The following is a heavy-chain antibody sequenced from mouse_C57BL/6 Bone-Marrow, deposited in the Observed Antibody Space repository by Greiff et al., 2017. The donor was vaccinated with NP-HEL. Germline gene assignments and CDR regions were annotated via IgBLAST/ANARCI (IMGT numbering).Heavy chain of an antibody. CDR2: INYDGSST. CDR3: ARDRAYYFDY. J-gene: IGHJ2*01. D-gene: IGHD3-3*01. CDR1: GFTFSDYY. V-gene: IGHV5-16*01. Sequence: EVKVVESEGGLVQPGRSMKLSCTASGFTFSDYYMAWVRQVPEKGLEWVANINYDGSSTYYLDSLKSRFIISRDNAKNILYLQMSSLKSEDTATYYCARDRAYYFDYWGQGTTLTVSS.